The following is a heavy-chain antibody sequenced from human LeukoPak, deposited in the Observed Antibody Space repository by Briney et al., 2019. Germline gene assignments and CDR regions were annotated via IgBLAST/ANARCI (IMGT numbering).Heavy chain of an antibody. V-gene: IGHV3-23*01. Sequence: GGSLTLSCAASRFTFSSYSMTWVRQAPGKGLEWDSSISFSDDGAYYADSVRGRFTISRDNSKSTLYLQMSSLRAEDTAVYYCARGGISQAGQLGFWGQGTLVTVSS. J-gene: IGHJ4*02. CDR3: ARGGISQAGQLGF. D-gene: IGHD6-13*01. CDR2: ISFSDDGA. CDR1: RFTFSSYS.